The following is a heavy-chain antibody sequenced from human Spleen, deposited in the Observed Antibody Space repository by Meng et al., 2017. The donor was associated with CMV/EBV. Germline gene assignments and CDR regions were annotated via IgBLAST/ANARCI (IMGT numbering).Heavy chain of an antibody. CDR3: AKGGWGYCSSSSCYPKHYGMDV. CDR1: GFSFSCYG. J-gene: IGHJ6*02. V-gene: IGHV3-30*02. Sequence: GESLQISCPASGFSFSCYGMHWVRQAPGKGPEWVSFIRYDGDKKDFAESGKGRFTISRDTSKNTLYLQMNSLRPEDTAVYYCAKGGWGYCSSSSCYPKHYGMDVWGQGTTVTVSS. D-gene: IGHD2-2*01. CDR2: IRYDGDKK.